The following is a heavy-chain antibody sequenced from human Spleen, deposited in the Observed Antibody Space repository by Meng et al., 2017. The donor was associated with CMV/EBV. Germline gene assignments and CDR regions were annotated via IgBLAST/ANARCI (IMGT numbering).Heavy chain of an antibody. D-gene: IGHD2-2*01. CDR2: ISGSGGST. J-gene: IGHJ6*02. V-gene: IGHV3-23*01. Sequence: GGSLRLSCAASGFNFNIYSMSWVRQAPGKGLEWVSAISGSGGSTYYADSVKGRFTISRDNSKNTLYLQMNSLRAEDTAVYYCAGGEDIVVVPAASYYYYGMDVWGQGTTVTVSS. CDR3: AGGEDIVVVPAASYYYYGMDV. CDR1: GFNFNIYS.